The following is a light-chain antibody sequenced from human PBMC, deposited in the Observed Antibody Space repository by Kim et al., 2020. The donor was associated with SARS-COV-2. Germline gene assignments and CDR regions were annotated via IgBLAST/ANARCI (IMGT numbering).Light chain of an antibody. CDR3: HHFGDSPWT. Sequence: EIVLTQSPGTLSLSPGERAVLSCRASKSISSSYLSWYQQRPGQAPRLLIYAASIRATGIPDRFSGSGSGTDFTLTISGLEPEDFAVFYGHHFGDSPWTFGQETKVDIK. J-gene: IGKJ1*01. CDR1: KSISSSY. CDR2: AAS. V-gene: IGKV3-20*01.